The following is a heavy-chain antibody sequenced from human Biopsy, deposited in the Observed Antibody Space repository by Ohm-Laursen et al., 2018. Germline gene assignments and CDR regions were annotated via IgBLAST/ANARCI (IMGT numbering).Heavy chain of an antibody. J-gene: IGHJ4*02. CDR3: ARVGVGAPSIDYFDS. Sequence: GTLSLTCTVSGGSIYNFFWSWIRQPPGKGLEWIGYIYYSGSTNYNPSLKSRVTISVDRSKNHFSLELSSMTAADTAVYYCARVGVGAPSIDYFDSWGQGALVTVSS. CDR2: IYYSGST. D-gene: IGHD1-26*01. CDR1: GGSIYNFF. V-gene: IGHV4-59*01.